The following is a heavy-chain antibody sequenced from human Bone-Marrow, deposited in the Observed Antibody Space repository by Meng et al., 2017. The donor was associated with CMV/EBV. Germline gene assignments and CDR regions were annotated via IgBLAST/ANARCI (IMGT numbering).Heavy chain of an antibody. V-gene: IGHV4-59*01. CDR2: IYYSGST. D-gene: IGHD6-6*01. Sequence: GSLRLSCTVSGGSISSYYWSWIRQPPGKGLEWIGYIYYSGSTNYNPSLKSRVTISVDTSKNQFSLKLSSVTAADTAVYYCARRSYSSSSDRFDPWGQGTLVTVSS. CDR3: ARRSYSSSSDRFDP. J-gene: IGHJ5*02. CDR1: GGSISSYY.